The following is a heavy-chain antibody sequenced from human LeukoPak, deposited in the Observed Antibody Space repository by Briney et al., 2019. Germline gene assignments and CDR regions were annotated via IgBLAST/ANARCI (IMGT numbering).Heavy chain of an antibody. CDR3: VRGPRYYDDSGFHYGVFDI. CDR1: EVTVSNNY. CDR2: IYPGGNI. Sequence: GGSLRLSCGASEVTVSNNYMSRVRRAPGKGLQWVSVIYPGGNIYYADSVKGRFIISRDNSKNTLSLQMNSLTADDTAVYYCVRGPRYYDDSGFHYGVFDIWGQGTLVTVSS. J-gene: IGHJ3*02. V-gene: IGHV3-53*01. D-gene: IGHD3-22*01.